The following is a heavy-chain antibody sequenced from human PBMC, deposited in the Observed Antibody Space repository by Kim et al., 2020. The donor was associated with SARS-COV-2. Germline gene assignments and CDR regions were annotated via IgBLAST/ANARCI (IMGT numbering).Heavy chain of an antibody. D-gene: IGHD3-22*01. V-gene: IGHV3-49*04. CDR3: TRVAEYYYDAVRWFDP. CDR2: IRSKAYGGTT. J-gene: IGHJ5*02. CDR1: GFTFGDYA. Sequence: GGSLRLSCTASGFTFGDYAMSWVRQAPGKGLEWVGFIRSKAYGGTTEYAASVKGRFTISRDDSKSIAYLQMNSLKTEDTAVYYCTRVAEYYYDAVRWFDPWGQGTLVTVSS.